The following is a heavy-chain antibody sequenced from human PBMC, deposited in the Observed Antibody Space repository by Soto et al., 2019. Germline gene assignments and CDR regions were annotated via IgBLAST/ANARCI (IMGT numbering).Heavy chain of an antibody. CDR2: IYYSGST. CDR3: ARRYGSSFDY. J-gene: IGHJ4*02. D-gene: IGHD5-12*01. V-gene: IGHV4-59*08. Sequence: QVQLQESGPGLVKPSETLSLTCTVSGGSISSWYWSWIRQPPGKGLEWIGYIYYSGSTNYNPSLKSRVTISVDASKNLFSLKLSSVTAADTAVYYCARRYGSSFDYWGQGTLVTVSS. CDR1: GGSISSWY.